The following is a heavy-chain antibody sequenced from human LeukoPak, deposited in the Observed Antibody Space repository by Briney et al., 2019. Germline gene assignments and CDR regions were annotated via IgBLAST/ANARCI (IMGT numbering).Heavy chain of an antibody. Sequence: SETLSLTCTVSGGSISSYYWSWIRQPPGKGLEWIGYIYYSGSTNYNPALKRRVTISVDTSKNQSSLKLSSVTAADTAVYYCARGTYYDYVWGSYRYYYYYMDVWGKGTTVTISS. D-gene: IGHD3-16*02. CDR2: IYYSGST. CDR3: ARGTYYDYVWGSYRYYYYYMDV. CDR1: GGSISSYY. V-gene: IGHV4-59*01. J-gene: IGHJ6*03.